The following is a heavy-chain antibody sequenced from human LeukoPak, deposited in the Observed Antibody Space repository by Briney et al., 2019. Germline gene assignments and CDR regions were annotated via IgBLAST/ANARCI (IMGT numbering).Heavy chain of an antibody. V-gene: IGHV1-8*03. J-gene: IGHJ4*02. CDR3: ARWGSCSGGSCYSEGFDY. D-gene: IGHD2-15*01. CDR1: GYTFTSYD. Sequence: GASVKVSCKASGYTFTSYDINWVRQATGQGLEWMGWMNPNSGNTGYAQKFQGRVTITRNTSISTAYMELSRLRSDDTAVYYCARWGSCSGGSCYSEGFDYWGQGTLVTVSS. CDR2: MNPNSGNT.